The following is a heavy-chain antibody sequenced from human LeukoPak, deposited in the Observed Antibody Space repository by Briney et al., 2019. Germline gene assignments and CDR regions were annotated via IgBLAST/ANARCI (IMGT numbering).Heavy chain of an antibody. D-gene: IGHD3-10*01. CDR3: ARGGLLWFGEYFGY. CDR1: GGSISSSSYY. J-gene: IGHJ4*02. Sequence: PSETLSLTCTVSGGSISSSSYYWGWIRQPPGKVLEWIGSIYYSGSTYYNPSLKSRVTISVDTSKNQFSLKLSSVTAADTAVYYCARGGLLWFGEYFGYWGQGTLVTVSS. CDR2: IYYSGST. V-gene: IGHV4-39*07.